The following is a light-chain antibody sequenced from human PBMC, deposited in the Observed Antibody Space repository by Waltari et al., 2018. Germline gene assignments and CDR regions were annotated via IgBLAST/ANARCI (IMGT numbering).Light chain of an antibody. V-gene: IGLV2-14*01. CDR2: EVN. CDR1: SDDVGAYNY. CDR3: TSYRSSSTPVV. Sequence: QSALTQPASVSGSPGKSITISCTGTSDDVGAYNYVSWYQQHPGLAPKLIIYEVNNRPFGISSRCSGANSGNTASLTSSGLQADEESHYYCTSYRSSSTPVVFGGGTKLTVL. J-gene: IGLJ2*01.